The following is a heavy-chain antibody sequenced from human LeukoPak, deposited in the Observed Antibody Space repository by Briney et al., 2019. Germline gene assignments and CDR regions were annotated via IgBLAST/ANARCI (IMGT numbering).Heavy chain of an antibody. Sequence: SETLSLTCTVSGGSISSYYWSWIRQPPGKGLEWNGYIYYSGSTNYNPSLKSRVTISVDTSKNQFSLKLSSVTAADTAVYYCARVRDSSGYDYYYYMDVWGKGTTVTVSS. J-gene: IGHJ6*03. CDR2: IYYSGST. CDR1: GGSISSYY. CDR3: ARVRDSSGYDYYYYMDV. V-gene: IGHV4-59*01. D-gene: IGHD3-22*01.